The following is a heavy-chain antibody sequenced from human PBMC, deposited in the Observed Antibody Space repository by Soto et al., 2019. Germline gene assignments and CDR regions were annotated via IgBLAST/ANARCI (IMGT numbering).Heavy chain of an antibody. CDR1: GYTFTGYY. Sequence: ASVKVSCKASGYTFTGYYMHWVRQAPGQGLEWMGWINPNSGGTNYAQKFQGWVTMTRDTSISTAYMELSRLRSDDTAVYYCARAQGHADLVATIFAFDIRGQGTMVTVSS. J-gene: IGHJ3*02. D-gene: IGHD5-12*01. CDR2: INPNSGGT. V-gene: IGHV1-2*04. CDR3: ARAQGHADLVATIFAFDI.